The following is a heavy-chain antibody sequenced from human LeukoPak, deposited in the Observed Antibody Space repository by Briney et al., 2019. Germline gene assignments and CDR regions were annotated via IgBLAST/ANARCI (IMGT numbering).Heavy chain of an antibody. CDR2: VYYSRST. D-gene: IGHD6-6*01. J-gene: IGHJ6*02. Sequence: SETLSLTCTVSGGSISSYYWSWIRQPPGKGLEWIGYVYYSRSTNYNPSLKSRVTISVDTSKNQFSLKLSSVTAADTAVYYCARGTLGNIAARLKAGPAYCMDIWGQGTTVTVSS. CDR3: ARGTLGNIAARLKAGPAYCMDI. V-gene: IGHV4-59*01. CDR1: GGSISSYY.